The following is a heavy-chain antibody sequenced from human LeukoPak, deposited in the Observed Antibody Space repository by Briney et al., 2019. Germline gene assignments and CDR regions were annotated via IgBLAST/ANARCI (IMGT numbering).Heavy chain of an antibody. D-gene: IGHD4-17*01. V-gene: IGHV3-74*01. Sequence: GGSLRLSCAASEFTFSTYCMHWVRQAPGKGLVWVSRINTDGSSTSYADSVKGRFTISRDNAKNTLYLQMNSLRAEDTAVYYCASPGTTVTTRNAFDIWGQGTMVTVSS. J-gene: IGHJ3*02. CDR3: ASPGTTVTTRNAFDI. CDR2: INTDGSST. CDR1: EFTFSTYC.